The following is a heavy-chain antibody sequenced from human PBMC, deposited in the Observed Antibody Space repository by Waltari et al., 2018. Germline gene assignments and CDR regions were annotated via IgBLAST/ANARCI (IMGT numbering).Heavy chain of an antibody. CDR2: IETKADGGTT. CDR1: GFPFSDAS. D-gene: IGHD3-16*01. J-gene: IGHJ5*02. CDR3: ITVLRANWFDP. V-gene: IGHV3-15*04. Sequence: EVQLVESGGGLVKPGGSLRISCTASGFPFSDASMNWVRQAPGKGLEWVGRIETKADGGTTDSAAFVKGRFTISRDDSKNTAYLQMNSLKSEDTGVYYCITVLRANWFDPWGQGTLVTVSS.